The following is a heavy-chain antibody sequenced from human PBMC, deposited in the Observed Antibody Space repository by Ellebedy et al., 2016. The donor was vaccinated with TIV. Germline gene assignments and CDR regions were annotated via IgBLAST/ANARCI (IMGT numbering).Heavy chain of an antibody. Sequence: GGSLRLXCAASGFTFSSYGMHWVRQAPGKGLEWVAVIWYDGSNKYYADSVKGRFTISRDNSKNTLYLQMNSLRAEDTAVYYCAREGGYDILTGYPDYWGQGTLVTVSS. CDR2: IWYDGSNK. CDR1: GFTFSSYG. J-gene: IGHJ4*02. D-gene: IGHD3-9*01. V-gene: IGHV3-33*01. CDR3: AREGGYDILTGYPDY.